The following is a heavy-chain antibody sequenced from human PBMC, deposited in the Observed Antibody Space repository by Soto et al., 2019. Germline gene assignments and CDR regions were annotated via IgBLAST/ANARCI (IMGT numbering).Heavy chain of an antibody. CDR1: GFTFNHYA. J-gene: IGHJ6*02. CDR3: AKDSTVTTSLYFYYYGFDV. CDR2: VSGRGGST. V-gene: IGHV3-23*01. Sequence: GSLRLSCTASGFTFNHYAMSWVRQAPGKGLEWVSSVSGRGGSTKYADSVKGRFIISRDNSNSTLYLQMDSLRGEDTAVYYCAKDSTVTTSLYFYYYGFDVWGQGTTVTVS. D-gene: IGHD4-17*01.